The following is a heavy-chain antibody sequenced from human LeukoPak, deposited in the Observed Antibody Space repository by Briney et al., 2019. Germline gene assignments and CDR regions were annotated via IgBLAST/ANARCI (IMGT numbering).Heavy chain of an antibody. D-gene: IGHD3-22*01. J-gene: IGHJ4*02. CDR3: ARGGEWYYDSSTYRPFDY. V-gene: IGHV1-2*02. Sequence: VASVKVSCTVSGYTFTGYYLHWVRQAPGQGLEWMGWINPNNGGTNYAQKFQGRVTLTRDTSISTAYMELSRLRSDDTAVYYCARGGEWYYDSSTYRPFDYWGQGTLVTVSS. CDR2: INPNNGGT. CDR1: GYTFTGYY.